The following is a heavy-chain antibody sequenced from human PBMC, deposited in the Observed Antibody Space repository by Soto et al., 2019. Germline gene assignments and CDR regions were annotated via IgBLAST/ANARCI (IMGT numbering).Heavy chain of an antibody. CDR2: IIPIFGTA. CDR3: ASLRSSSSWYNYYGMDV. CDR1: GGTFSSYA. Sequence: ASVKVSCKASGGTFSSYAISWVRQAPGQGLEWMGGIIPIFGTANYAQKFQGRVTITADESTSTAYMELSSLRSEDTAVYYCASLRSSSSWYNYYGMDVWGQGTTVTVSS. J-gene: IGHJ6*02. V-gene: IGHV1-69*13. D-gene: IGHD6-13*01.